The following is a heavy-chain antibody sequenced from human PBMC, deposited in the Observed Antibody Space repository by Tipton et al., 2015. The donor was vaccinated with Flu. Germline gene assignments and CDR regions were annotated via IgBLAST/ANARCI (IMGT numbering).Heavy chain of an antibody. D-gene: IGHD4-23*01. Sequence: LRLSCTVSGGSISGYYWTWIRQPPGKGLEWIGYIYYSGSTNYNTSLKSRVTISVDTSKNQFSLKLSSVTAADTAVYYCATEYRGGGNRYYFDFWGRGTLVIVSS. J-gene: IGHJ4*02. CDR2: IYYSGST. CDR1: GGSISGYY. CDR3: ATEYRGGGNRYYFDF. V-gene: IGHV4-59*01.